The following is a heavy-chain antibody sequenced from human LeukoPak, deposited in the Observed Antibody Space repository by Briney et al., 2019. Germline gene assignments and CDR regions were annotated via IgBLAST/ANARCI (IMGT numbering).Heavy chain of an antibody. Sequence: GGSLRLSCAASGFTFSSYSMNWVRQAPGKGLEWVSSISSSSSYIYCADSVKGRFTISRDNAKNSLYLQMNSLRAEDTAVYYCARSYYDSSGYYYDPYFDYWGQGTLVTVSS. D-gene: IGHD3-22*01. V-gene: IGHV3-21*01. CDR3: ARSYYDSSGYYYDPYFDY. CDR2: ISSSSSYI. CDR1: GFTFSSYS. J-gene: IGHJ4*02.